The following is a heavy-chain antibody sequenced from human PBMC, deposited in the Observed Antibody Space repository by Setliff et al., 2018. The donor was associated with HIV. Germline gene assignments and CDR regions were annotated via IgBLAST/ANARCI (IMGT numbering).Heavy chain of an antibody. CDR1: GFTFSGSD. J-gene: IGHJ6*02. D-gene: IGHD3-3*01. V-gene: IGHV3-73*01. Sequence: PGGSLRLSCAASGFTFSGSDMHWVRQASGKGLEWVGRIRSKVNTYATAYAASVKGRFIISRDDSKNTAYLQLNSLKTEDTAVYYCSRQIFGVLIGYYGLDVWGQGTTVTAP. CDR3: SRQIFGVLIGYYGLDV. CDR2: IRSKVNTYAT.